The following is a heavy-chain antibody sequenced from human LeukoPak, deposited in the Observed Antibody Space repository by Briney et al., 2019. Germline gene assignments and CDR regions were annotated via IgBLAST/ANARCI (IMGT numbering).Heavy chain of an antibody. CDR1: GGSFSGYY. Sequence: PSETLSLTCAVYGGSFSGYYWSWIRQPPGKGLEWLGEINHSGSTNYNPSLKSRVTISVDTSKNQFSLKLSSVTAADTAVYYCARLGQQLFYYYYGMDVWGQGATVTVSS. CDR2: INHSGST. D-gene: IGHD6-13*01. CDR3: ARLGQQLFYYYYGMDV. V-gene: IGHV4-34*01. J-gene: IGHJ6*02.